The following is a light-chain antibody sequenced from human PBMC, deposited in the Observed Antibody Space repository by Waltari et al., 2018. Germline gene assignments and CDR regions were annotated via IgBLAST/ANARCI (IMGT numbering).Light chain of an antibody. Sequence: EIVLTQSTATLSLSPGDRATLSCRASQSVGNYLAWYRQKPGQAPRLLIFDASNRATGIPARFSGSGSGTDFTLTISSLEPEDFAVYYCQQRSNWSPALTFGGGTRVEIK. V-gene: IGKV3-11*01. CDR1: QSVGNY. CDR2: DAS. J-gene: IGKJ4*01. CDR3: QQRSNWSPALT.